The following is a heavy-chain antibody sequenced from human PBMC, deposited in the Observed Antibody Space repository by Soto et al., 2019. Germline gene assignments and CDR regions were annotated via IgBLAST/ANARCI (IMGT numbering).Heavy chain of an antibody. J-gene: IGHJ4*02. CDR1: GGSISSGGYS. V-gene: IGHV4-39*07. CDR2: FYYSGST. Sequence: PSETLSLTCTVSGGSISSGGYSWSWIRQPPGKGLEWIGSFYYSGSTYYNPSLKSRVTISVDTSKNQFSLKLSSVTAADTAVYYCARGRTSSPTPGDYWGQGTLVTVS. CDR3: ARGRTSSPTPGDY. D-gene: IGHD2-2*01.